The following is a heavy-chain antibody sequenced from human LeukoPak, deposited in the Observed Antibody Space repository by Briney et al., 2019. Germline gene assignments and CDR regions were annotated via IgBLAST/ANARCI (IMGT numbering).Heavy chain of an antibody. CDR3: AKFSYYYDSSGYIDY. CDR1: RFTFSSYW. Sequence: GGSLTLSCAASRFTFSSYWMHWVRQVPGKGLEWVASITWNSGRIDYADSVKGRFTVSRDNAKNSLYLQMNSLRGVDTALYYCAKFSYYYDSSGYIDYWGQGTLVTVSS. J-gene: IGHJ4*02. D-gene: IGHD3-22*01. CDR2: ITWNSGRI. V-gene: IGHV3-9*01.